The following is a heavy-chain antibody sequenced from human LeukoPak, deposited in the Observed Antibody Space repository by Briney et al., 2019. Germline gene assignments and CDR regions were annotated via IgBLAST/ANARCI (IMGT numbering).Heavy chain of an antibody. D-gene: IGHD2-15*01. V-gene: IGHV3-48*04. CDR2: INGGGSPI. J-gene: IGHJ4*02. Sequence: GGSLRLSCAASGFTFSRDSMNWVRQAPGKGLEWVSYINGGGSPIFYADSVRGRFTISRDNAKNSLYLQMNSLRAEDTAVYYCARSYCSGGSCYYDYWGQGTLVTVSS. CDR3: ARSYCSGGSCYYDY. CDR1: GFTFSRDS.